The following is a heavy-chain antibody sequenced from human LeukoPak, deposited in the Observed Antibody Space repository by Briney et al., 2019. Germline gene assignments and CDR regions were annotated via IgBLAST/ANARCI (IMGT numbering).Heavy chain of an antibody. J-gene: IGHJ5*02. D-gene: IGHD1-26*01. CDR1: GYTFTGYY. Sequence: ASVKVSCKASGYTFTGYYMHWVRQAPGQGLEWMGWIKPNSGGTNYAPKFQGRVTMTRDTSISTAYMELSRLRSDDTAVYYCARMDGGSGSYYWFDPWGQGTLVTVSS. V-gene: IGHV1-2*02. CDR2: IKPNSGGT. CDR3: ARMDGGSGSYYWFDP.